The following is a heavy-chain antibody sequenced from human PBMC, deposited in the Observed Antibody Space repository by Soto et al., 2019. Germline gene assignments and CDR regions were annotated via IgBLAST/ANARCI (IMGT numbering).Heavy chain of an antibody. CDR2: ISRSGNTI. J-gene: IGHJ6*03. V-gene: IGHV3-11*01. Sequence: QAQLVESGGGLVKPGGSLTLSCAVSGFKVSDYYMSWIRQAPGKGLDWVSMISRSGNTIHYADSVKGRFTISKDNAKNTLYLQMTSLSPEDTPVYDCARGEDGFLYYYIDVWGKGTTVTVS. CDR1: GFKVSDYY. D-gene: IGHD3-10*01. CDR3: ARGEDGFLYYYIDV.